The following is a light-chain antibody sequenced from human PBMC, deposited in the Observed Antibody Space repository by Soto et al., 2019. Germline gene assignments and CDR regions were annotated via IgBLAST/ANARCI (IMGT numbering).Light chain of an antibody. V-gene: IGLV1-44*01. Sequence: QSVLTQPPSASGTPGQRVTLSCSGSSSNNGSNTVNWYQQLPGTAPKLLIYSNNQRPSGVPDRFSGSKSGTSASLAISGLQSEDEAEYYCAAWDDSLNVAVFGGGTQLTVL. J-gene: IGLJ7*01. CDR2: SNN. CDR1: SSNNGSNT. CDR3: AAWDDSLNVAV.